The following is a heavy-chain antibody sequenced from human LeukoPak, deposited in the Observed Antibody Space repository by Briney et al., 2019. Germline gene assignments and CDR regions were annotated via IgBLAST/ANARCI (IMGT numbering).Heavy chain of an antibody. D-gene: IGHD3-22*01. CDR3: ARGDSSGYYYGLGYFDY. J-gene: IGHJ4*02. V-gene: IGHV4-31*03. Sequence: SETLSLTCTVSGGSISSGGYYWSWIRQHPGKGLEWIGYIYYGGSTYYNPSLKSRVTISVDTSKNQFSLKLSSVTAADTAVYYCARGDSSGYYYGLGYFDYWGQGTLVTVSS. CDR2: IYYGGST. CDR1: GGSISSGGYY.